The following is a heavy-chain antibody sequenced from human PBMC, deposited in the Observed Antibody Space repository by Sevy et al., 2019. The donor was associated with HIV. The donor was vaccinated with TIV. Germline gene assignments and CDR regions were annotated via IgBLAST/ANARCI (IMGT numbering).Heavy chain of an antibody. CDR1: GFTLGDYA. Sequence: GGSLRLSCTGSGFTLGDYAMSWFRQAPGMGLEWVGFIRSKGYGGATEDAASVKSRFTILRDDSKSIADMQMNSLKTEDTAVYYCTRGYYYDSSGYSDYWGQGTLVTVSS. CDR3: TRGYYYDSSGYSDY. CDR2: IRSKGYGGAT. D-gene: IGHD3-22*01. J-gene: IGHJ4*02. V-gene: IGHV3-49*03.